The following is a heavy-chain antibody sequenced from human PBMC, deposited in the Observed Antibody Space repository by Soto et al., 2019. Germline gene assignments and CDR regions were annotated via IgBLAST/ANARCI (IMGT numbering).Heavy chain of an antibody. Sequence: ASVKVSCKASGYTFTSYGIRWVRQAPGQGLEWMGWISAYNGNTNYAQKLQGRVTMTTDTSTSTAYMELRSLRSDDTAVYYCARAVRDKLERRPFDIWGQGTMVTVSS. CDR1: GYTFTSYG. V-gene: IGHV1-18*01. D-gene: IGHD1-1*01. CDR3: ARAVRDKLERRPFDI. CDR2: ISAYNGNT. J-gene: IGHJ3*02.